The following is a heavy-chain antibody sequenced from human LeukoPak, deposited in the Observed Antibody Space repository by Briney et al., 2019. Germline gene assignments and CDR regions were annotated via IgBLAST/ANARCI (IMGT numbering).Heavy chain of an antibody. CDR1: GVSISNYH. J-gene: IGHJ3*02. CDR3: ARRAVAGIFAFDI. D-gene: IGHD6-19*01. CDR2: GYYSGNT. V-gene: IGHV4-59*08. Sequence: SETLSLTCTVSGVSISNYHWSWIRQSPGKGLEWIGYGYYSGNTNYNPSLKSRVTISVDTSKNQFSLKLSSVTAADTAVYYCARRAVAGIFAFDIWGQGTMVTVSS.